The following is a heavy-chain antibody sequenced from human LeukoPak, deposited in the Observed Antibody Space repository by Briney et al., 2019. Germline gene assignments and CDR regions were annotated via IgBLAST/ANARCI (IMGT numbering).Heavy chain of an antibody. Sequence: GGTLRLSCAASGFTFSSYGMSWVRQAPGKGLEWVSAISGSGGSTYYADSVKGRFTISRDNSKNTLYLQMNSLRAEDTAVYYCAKPHDYGDPRLGRYFDYWGQGTLVTVSS. V-gene: IGHV3-23*01. J-gene: IGHJ4*02. D-gene: IGHD4-17*01. CDR1: GFTFSSYG. CDR3: AKPHDYGDPRLGRYFDY. CDR2: ISGSGGST.